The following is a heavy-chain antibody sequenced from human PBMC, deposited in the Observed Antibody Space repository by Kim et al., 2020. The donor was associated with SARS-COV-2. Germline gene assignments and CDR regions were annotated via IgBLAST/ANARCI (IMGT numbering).Heavy chain of an antibody. CDR3: AWHLVDDLLTGLHYYYYGMDV. CDR1: GYTFTSYD. Sequence: ASVKVSCKASGYTFTSYDINWVRQATGQGREWMGWMNPNSGNTGYAQKFQGRVTMTRNTSKSTDYMELSSLRSEDTAVYYWAWHLVDDLLTGLHYYYYGMDVWGQGTTVTVSS. J-gene: IGHJ6*02. D-gene: IGHD3-9*01. V-gene: IGHV1-8*01. CDR2: MNPNSGNT.